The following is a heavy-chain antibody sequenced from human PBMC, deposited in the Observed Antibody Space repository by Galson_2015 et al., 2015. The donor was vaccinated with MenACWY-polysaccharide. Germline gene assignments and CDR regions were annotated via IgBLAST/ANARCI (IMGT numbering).Heavy chain of an antibody. V-gene: IGHV3-74*01. CDR3: TKAGAKYCSGSSCNFNWFDP. D-gene: IGHD2-15*01. Sequence: SLRLSCAASGFTFSTYWMHWVRHVPGKGLVWVSRINADGSATGYADSARGRFTISRDNAKNTLYLEMNSLRAEDTAVYYCTKAGAKYCSGSSCNFNWFDPWGQGTQVTVSS. J-gene: IGHJ5*02. CDR1: GFTFSTYW. CDR2: INADGSAT.